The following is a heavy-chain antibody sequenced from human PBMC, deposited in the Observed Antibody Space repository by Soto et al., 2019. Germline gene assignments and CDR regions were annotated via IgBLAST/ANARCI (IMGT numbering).Heavy chain of an antibody. D-gene: IGHD6-19*01. CDR2: INWNGGST. V-gene: IGHV3-20*04. Sequence: PGGSLRLSCAASGFTFDAYGMSWVRQAPGKGLEWVSGINWNGGSTGYADSVKGRFTISRDNAKNSLYLQMNSLRAEDTAVYYCASIKAGSSGWFNFDYWGQGTLVTVSS. CDR1: GFTFDAYG. J-gene: IGHJ4*02. CDR3: ASIKAGSSGWFNFDY.